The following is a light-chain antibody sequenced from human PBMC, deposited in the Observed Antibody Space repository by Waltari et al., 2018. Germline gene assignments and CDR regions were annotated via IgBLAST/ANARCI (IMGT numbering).Light chain of an antibody. Sequence: QTVVTQEPSLSVSPGGTVTPTCALSSGSLSTTSYATWYQQTPGQALRTLVYKANARSSGVPDRVSGSILGNTAALTITGAQADDESDYYCALYMGSGIWVFGGGTRLTVL. CDR2: KAN. J-gene: IGLJ3*02. V-gene: IGLV8-61*01. CDR3: ALYMGSGIWV. CDR1: SGSLSTTSY.